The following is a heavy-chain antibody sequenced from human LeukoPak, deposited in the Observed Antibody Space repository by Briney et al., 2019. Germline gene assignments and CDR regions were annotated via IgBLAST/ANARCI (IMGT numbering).Heavy chain of an antibody. D-gene: IGHD3-22*01. CDR3: AKDHKAYYYDPNDY. Sequence: GGSLRLSCAASGFTFSSYWMHWVRQAPGKGLVWVSRINSDGSTTNYADSVKGRFTISRDNSKNTLYLQMNSLRAEDTAVYYCAKDHKAYYYDPNDYWGQGTLVTVSS. CDR2: INSDGSTT. V-gene: IGHV3-74*01. J-gene: IGHJ4*02. CDR1: GFTFSSYW.